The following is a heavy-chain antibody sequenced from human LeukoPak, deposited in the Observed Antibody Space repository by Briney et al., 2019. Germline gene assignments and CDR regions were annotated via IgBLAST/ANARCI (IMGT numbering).Heavy chain of an antibody. Sequence: GGSLRLSCSASGFIFSNYGMSWVRQAPGKGLEWVANINQDGREKYYVDSVKGRFTISRDNAKNSLSLQMNSLRAEDTALYYCARDKSYGDSEDYWGQGTLVTVSS. CDR2: INQDGREK. CDR3: ARDKSYGDSEDY. V-gene: IGHV3-7*05. J-gene: IGHJ4*02. CDR1: GFIFSNYG. D-gene: IGHD4-17*01.